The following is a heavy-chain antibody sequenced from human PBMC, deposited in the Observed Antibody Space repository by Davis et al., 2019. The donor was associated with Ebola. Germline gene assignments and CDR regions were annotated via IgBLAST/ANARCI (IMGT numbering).Heavy chain of an antibody. CDR3: ARDGTYYDFWSGYYTTYYGMDV. D-gene: IGHD3-3*01. CDR1: GFTVSSNY. V-gene: IGHV3-23*01. J-gene: IGHJ6*02. CDR2: ISGSGGNT. Sequence: GESLKISCAASGFTVSSNYMSWVRQAPGKGLEWVSAISGSGGNTYYADSVKGRFTISRDNSKNTLYLQMNSLRAEDTAVYYCARDGTYYDFWSGYYTTYYGMDVWGQGTTVTVSS.